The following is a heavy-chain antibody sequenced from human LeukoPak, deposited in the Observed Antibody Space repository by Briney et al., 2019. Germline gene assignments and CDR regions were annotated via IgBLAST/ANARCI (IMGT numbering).Heavy chain of an antibody. J-gene: IGHJ4*02. Sequence: PGGSVRLSCAASGFTFSDYYMHWIRQAPGKGLEWVSYISSSGSYTHADSVKGRFTISRDNAKNSLYLQMNSLRAEDTALYYCARTTGSFGPVALWGQGTLVTVSS. CDR1: GFTFSDYY. V-gene: IGHV3-11*06. D-gene: IGHD1-14*01. CDR2: ISSSGS. CDR3: ARTTGSFGPVAL.